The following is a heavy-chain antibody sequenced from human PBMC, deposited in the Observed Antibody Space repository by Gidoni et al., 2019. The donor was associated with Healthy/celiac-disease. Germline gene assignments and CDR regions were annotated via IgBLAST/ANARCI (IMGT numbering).Heavy chain of an antibody. J-gene: IGHJ3*02. CDR1: GGPFSSYA. V-gene: IGHV1-69*01. Sequence: QVQLVQSGAEVKKPGSSVQVPCKASGGPFSSYALSWVRQAPGQGLEWMGGIIPIFGTANYAQKFQGRVTITADESTSTAYMELSSLRSEDTAVYYCARGIAVAGVAFDIWGQGTMVTVSS. CDR3: ARGIAVAGVAFDI. CDR2: IIPIFGTA. D-gene: IGHD6-19*01.